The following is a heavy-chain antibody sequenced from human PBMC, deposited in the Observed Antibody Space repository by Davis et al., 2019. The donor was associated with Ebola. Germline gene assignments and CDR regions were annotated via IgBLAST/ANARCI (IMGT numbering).Heavy chain of an antibody. CDR3: VRGGTGGSLYLNYFDP. CDR1: GFPFSSFG. J-gene: IGHJ4*02. D-gene: IGHD2-15*01. V-gene: IGHV3-30*03. Sequence: PGGSLRLSCAASGFPFSSFGMHWVRQGPGKGLDWVASISDDGTSKFYAEFVKGRFTISRDYSKDTLYLQMNSLTSEDTAVYYCVRGGTGGSLYLNYFDPWGQGSLVTVSS. CDR2: ISDDGTSK.